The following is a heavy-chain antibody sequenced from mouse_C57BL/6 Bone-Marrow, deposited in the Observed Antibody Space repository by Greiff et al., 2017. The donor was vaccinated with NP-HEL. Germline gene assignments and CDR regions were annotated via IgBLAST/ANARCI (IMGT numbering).Heavy chain of an antibody. J-gene: IGHJ3*01. CDR1: GYSITSGYY. D-gene: IGHD1-1*01. V-gene: IGHV3-6*01. CDR3: ARDYYGSSYAFAY. CDR2: ISYDGSN. Sequence: EVKLQESGPGLVKPSQSLSLTCSVTGYSITSGYYWNWIRQFPGNKLEWMGYISYDGSNNYNPSLKNRISITRDTSKNQFCLKLNSVTTEDTATYYCARDYYGSSYAFAYWGQGTLVTVSA.